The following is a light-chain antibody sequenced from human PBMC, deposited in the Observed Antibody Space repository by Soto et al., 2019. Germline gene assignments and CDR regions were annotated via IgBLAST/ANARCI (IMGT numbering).Light chain of an antibody. Sequence: DIPVTKSPSTVSAYVGDRVTITCRASQSISAWLAWYRQKPGKAPNLLIYGASRLESGVPSRFSGSGSGTEFTLTICSLQPDDFTPYYCQQSTSYPCPFGQGAMV. CDR2: GAS. CDR3: QQSTSYPCP. V-gene: IGKV1-5*01. J-gene: IGKJ1*01. CDR1: QSISAW.